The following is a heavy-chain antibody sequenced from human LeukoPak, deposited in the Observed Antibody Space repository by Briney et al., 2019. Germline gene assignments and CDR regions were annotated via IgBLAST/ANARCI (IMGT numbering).Heavy chain of an antibody. CDR3: ARVWAQYSSSSGAFDI. CDR2: IYYSGST. Sequence: PSETLSLTCTVSGGSISSYYWSWIRQPPGKGLEWIGYIYYSGSTNYNPSLKSRVTISVDTSKNQFSLKLSSVTAADTAVYYCARVWAQYSSSSGAFDIWGQGTMVTVSS. CDR1: GGSISSYY. J-gene: IGHJ3*02. V-gene: IGHV4-59*01. D-gene: IGHD6-6*01.